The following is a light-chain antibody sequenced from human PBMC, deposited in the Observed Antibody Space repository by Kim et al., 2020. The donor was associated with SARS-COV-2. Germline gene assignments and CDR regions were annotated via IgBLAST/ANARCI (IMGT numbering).Light chain of an antibody. CDR1: QSISSY. CDR3: QQRSDWPIT. CDR2: DTS. J-gene: IGKJ5*01. Sequence: EIVLTQSPATLSLSPGERVTLSCRASQSISSYLARYQQKPGQAPRLLIYDTSNRASGIPARFSGSGSGTDFTLTISSLEPEDFAVYYCQQRSDWPITFGQGTRLVIK. V-gene: IGKV3-11*01.